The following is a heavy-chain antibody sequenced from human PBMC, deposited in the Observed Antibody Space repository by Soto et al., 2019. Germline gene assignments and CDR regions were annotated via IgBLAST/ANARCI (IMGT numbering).Heavy chain of an antibody. D-gene: IGHD3-9*01. J-gene: IGHJ4*02. CDR2: ISYDGSNK. CDR3: ARVGGYYDILTGPFDY. CDR1: GFTFTSYA. V-gene: IGHV3-30-3*01. Sequence: GGSLRLSCAASGFTFTSYAMHWVRQAPGKGLEWVTIISYDGSNKYYTDSVKGRFTISRDNSKNTLYLQMNSLRDEDTAVYYCARVGGYYDILTGPFDYWGQGTLVTVSS.